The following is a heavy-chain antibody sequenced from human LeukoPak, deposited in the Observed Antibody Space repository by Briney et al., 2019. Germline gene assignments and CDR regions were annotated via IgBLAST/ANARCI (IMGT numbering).Heavy chain of an antibody. V-gene: IGHV1-69*13. J-gene: IGHJ4*02. D-gene: IGHD6-19*01. Sequence: SVKVSCKASGYTFTSYAMNWVRQAPGQGLEWMGGIIPIFGTANYAQKFQGRVTITADESTSTAYMELSSLRSEDTAVYYCARSAAVAGYYYFDYWGQGTLVTVSS. CDR1: GYTFTSYA. CDR3: ARSAAVAGYYYFDY. CDR2: IIPIFGTA.